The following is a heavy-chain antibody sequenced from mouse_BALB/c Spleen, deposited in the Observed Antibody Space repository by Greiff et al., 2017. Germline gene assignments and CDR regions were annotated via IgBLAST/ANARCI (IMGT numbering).Heavy chain of an antibody. CDR1: GYTFTSYW. D-gene: IGHD1-1*01. CDR3: ARYYFYAMDY. V-gene: IGHV1-7*01. Sequence: QVQLQQSGAELAKPGASVKMSCKASGYTFTSYWMHWVKQRPGQGLEWIGYINPSTGYTEYNQKFKDKATLTADKSSSTAYMQLSSLTSEDSAVYYCARYYFYAMDYWGQGTSVTVSS. CDR2: INPSTGYT. J-gene: IGHJ4*01.